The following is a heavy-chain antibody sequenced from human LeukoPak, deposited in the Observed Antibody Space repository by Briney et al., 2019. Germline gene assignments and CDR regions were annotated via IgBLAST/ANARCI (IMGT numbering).Heavy chain of an antibody. J-gene: IGHJ4*02. D-gene: IGHD3-10*01. CDR3: ARGGWFGELLRPFDY. V-gene: IGHV3-13*01. CDR1: GFTFSNYD. CDR2: IGTAGDT. Sequence: GGSLRLSCAASGFTFSNYDMHWVRHATGKGLEWVSAIGTAGDTYYSGSVKGRFTICRENAKNSLYLQMNSLKAGDTAVYYCARGGWFGELLRPFDYWGQGSLVTVSS.